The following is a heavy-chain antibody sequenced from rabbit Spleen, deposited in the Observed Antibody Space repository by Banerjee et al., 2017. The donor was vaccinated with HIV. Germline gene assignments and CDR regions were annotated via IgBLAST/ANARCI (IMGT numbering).Heavy chain of an antibody. CDR1: GFSFSSGYD. CDR2: INAATAKA. Sequence: QEQLVESGGGLVQPGASLTLTCTASGFSFSSGYDMCWVRQAPGKGLEWIACINAATAKAVYANWVNGRFTISRTSSTTVTLQLTSLAAADTATYFCARDLAGAIGWNFYLWGPGTLVTVS. D-gene: IGHD1-1*01. CDR3: ARDLAGAIGWNFYL. V-gene: IGHV1S45*01. J-gene: IGHJ4*01.